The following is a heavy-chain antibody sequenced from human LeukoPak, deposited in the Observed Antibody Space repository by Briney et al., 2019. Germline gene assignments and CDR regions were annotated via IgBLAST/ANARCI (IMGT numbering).Heavy chain of an antibody. CDR2: IYYSGST. CDR3: ARGSYYYYYMDV. V-gene: IGHV4-39*07. CDR1: GGSISSSSYY. Sequence: SETLSLTCTVSGGSISSSSYYWGWIPQPPGKGLEWNGSIYYSGSTYYNPSVKSRVTISVDTSKNQFSLKLSSVTAADKAVYYCARGSYYYYYMDVWGKGTTVTVSS. J-gene: IGHJ6*03.